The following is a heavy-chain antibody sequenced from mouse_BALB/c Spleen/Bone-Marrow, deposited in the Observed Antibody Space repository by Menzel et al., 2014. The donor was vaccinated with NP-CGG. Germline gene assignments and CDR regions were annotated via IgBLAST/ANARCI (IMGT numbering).Heavy chain of an antibody. D-gene: IGHD2-4*01. V-gene: IGHV7-3*02. Sequence: KLVESGGGLVQPGDSLRLSCATSGFTFTDYYMNWVRQPPGKALEWLGFIRNKANGYTTEYSASVKGRFTISRDSSQSILYLQMNTLRAEDSATYYCARDRGLTYFDYWGQGTTLTVSS. CDR1: GFTFTDYY. CDR3: ARDRGLTYFDY. CDR2: IRNKANGYTT. J-gene: IGHJ2*01.